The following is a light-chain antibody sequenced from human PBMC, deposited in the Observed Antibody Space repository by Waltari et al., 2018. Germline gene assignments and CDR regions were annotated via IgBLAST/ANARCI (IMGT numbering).Light chain of an antibody. V-gene: IGKV4-1*01. CDR3: QQYYSFPM. Sequence: DIFMTQSPDSLAVSLGERATINCKSSRSILYSSNNKNYLAWYQQKPGRPPKLLINWASSRESGVPDRFSGSGSGTDFTLTISSLQAEDVAVYYCQQYYSFPMFGQGTKVEIK. J-gene: IGKJ1*01. CDR2: WAS. CDR1: RSILYSSNNKNY.